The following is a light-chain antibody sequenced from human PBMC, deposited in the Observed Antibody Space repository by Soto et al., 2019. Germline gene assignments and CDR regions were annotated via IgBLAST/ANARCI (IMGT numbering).Light chain of an antibody. V-gene: IGKV3-15*01. J-gene: IGKJ5*01. CDR1: QSVNSN. CDR3: QQYNDWPPIT. CDR2: GAS. Sequence: ETVMTQSPATLSVSTGERATISCRASQSVNSNVAWYQHKLGQAPRLLLYGASTRATGIPARFSGSQAGTEFTLTISSLQSEDFAGYYCQQYNDWPPITFGQGTRLENK.